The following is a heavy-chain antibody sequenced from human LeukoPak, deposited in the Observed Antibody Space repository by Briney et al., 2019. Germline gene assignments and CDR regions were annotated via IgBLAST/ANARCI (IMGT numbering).Heavy chain of an antibody. V-gene: IGHV3-23*01. J-gene: IGHJ4*02. CDR1: GFTFSSYA. Sequence: GGSLRLSCAASGFTFSSYAMSWVRQAPGKGLEWVSAISGSGGSTYYADSVKGRFTISRDNSKNTLYLQMNSLRAEDTVVYYCAKTRGYSYGQVYYFDYWGQGTLVTVSS. CDR3: AKTRGYSYGQVYYFDY. D-gene: IGHD5-18*01. CDR2: ISGSGGST.